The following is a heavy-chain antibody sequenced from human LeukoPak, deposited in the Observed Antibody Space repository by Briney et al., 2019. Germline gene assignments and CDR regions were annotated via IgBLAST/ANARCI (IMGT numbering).Heavy chain of an antibody. CDR1: GFTFSSYA. D-gene: IGHD2-2*02. J-gene: IGHJ6*03. CDR3: ANPTPVPAAIDYYYCMDV. Sequence: PGGSLRLSCAASGFTFSSYAMSWVRQAPGKGLEWVSAISGSGGSTYYADSVKGRFTISRDNSKNTLYLQMNSLRAEDTAVYYCANPTPVPAAIDYYYCMDVWGKGTTVTVSS. V-gene: IGHV3-23*01. CDR2: ISGSGGST.